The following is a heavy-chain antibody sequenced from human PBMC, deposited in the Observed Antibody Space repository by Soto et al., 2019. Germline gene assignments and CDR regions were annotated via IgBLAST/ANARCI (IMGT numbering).Heavy chain of an antibody. CDR2: ISYDGSNK. CDR1: GFTFSSYA. V-gene: IGHV3-30-3*01. J-gene: IGHJ6*02. D-gene: IGHD6-13*01. CDR3: AKDMVTRIAAAGRDLRYYGMDV. Sequence: GGSLRLSCAASGFTFSSYAMHWVRQAPGKGLEWVAVISYDGSNKYYADSVKGRFTISRDNSKNTLYLQMNSLRAEDTAVYYCAKDMVTRIAAAGRDLRYYGMDVWGQGTTVTVSS.